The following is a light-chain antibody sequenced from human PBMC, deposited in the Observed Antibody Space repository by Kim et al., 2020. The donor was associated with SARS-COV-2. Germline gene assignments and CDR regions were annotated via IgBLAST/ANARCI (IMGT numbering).Light chain of an antibody. Sequence: RATMNCKSSQSVLNSTKNQNYFAWYQQEPGQPPKLLIYGASTRECGVAGLCSGSGYGTDFTLTISSLQAEDVAVYYCQQYYSTPYTFGQGTKLEI. V-gene: IGKV4-1*01. CDR1: QSVLNSTKNQNY. CDR2: GAS. CDR3: QQYYSTPYT. J-gene: IGKJ2*01.